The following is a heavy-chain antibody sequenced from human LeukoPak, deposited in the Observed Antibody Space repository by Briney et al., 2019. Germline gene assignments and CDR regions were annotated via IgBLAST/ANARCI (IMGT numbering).Heavy chain of an antibody. J-gene: IGHJ3*02. CDR1: GFTFSSYA. V-gene: IGHV3-23*01. CDR2: ISGSGGST. Sequence: PGGSLRLSCAASGFTFSSYAMSWVRQAPGKGLEWVSAISGSGGSTYYADSVKGRFTTSRDNSKNTLYLQMNSLRAEDTAVYYCAKVRGFGDDAFDIWGQGTMVTVSS. CDR3: AKVRGFGDDAFDI. D-gene: IGHD3-10*01.